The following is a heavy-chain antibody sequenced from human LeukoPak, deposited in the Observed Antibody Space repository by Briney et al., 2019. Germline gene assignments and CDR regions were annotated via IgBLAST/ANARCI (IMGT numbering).Heavy chain of an antibody. Sequence: GGSLRLSCAASGFTFSSYSMNWVRQAPGKGLEWVSSISSSSSYIYYADSVKGRFTISRDNAKNSLYLQMNSLRAEDTAVYYCARDGNYYDSSGYPFDYWGQGTLVTVSS. CDR1: GFTFSSYS. CDR3: ARDGNYYDSSGYPFDY. V-gene: IGHV3-21*01. D-gene: IGHD3-22*01. CDR2: ISSSSSYI. J-gene: IGHJ4*02.